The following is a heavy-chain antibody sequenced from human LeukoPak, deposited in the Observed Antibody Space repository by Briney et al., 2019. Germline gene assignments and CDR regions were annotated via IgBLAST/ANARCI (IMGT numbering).Heavy chain of an antibody. CDR2: IYYSGST. Sequence: SETLSLTCTVSGGSISSYYWSWIRQPPGKGLEWIGYIYYSGSTNYNPSLKSPVTISVDTSKNQFSLKLSSVTAADTAVYYCARRDYSSSWKLGFDYWGQGTLVTVSS. D-gene: IGHD6-13*01. J-gene: IGHJ4*02. CDR1: GGSISSYY. CDR3: ARRDYSSSWKLGFDY. V-gene: IGHV4-59*08.